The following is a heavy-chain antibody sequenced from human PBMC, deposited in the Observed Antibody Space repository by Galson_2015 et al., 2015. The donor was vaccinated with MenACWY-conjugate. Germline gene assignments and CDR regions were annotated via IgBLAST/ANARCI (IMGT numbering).Heavy chain of an antibody. V-gene: IGHV3-7*03. J-gene: IGHJ4*02. CDR2: IKQDGREK. CDR1: GFTFSSYW. CDR3: ARDTRGHFDY. Sequence: SLRLSCAVSGFTFSSYWMSWIRQAPGKGLEWVANIKQDGREKNYVDSVKGRFTISRDNADNSVYLQMDSLRVEDTAVSYCARDTRGHFDYWGQGTLVTFSS.